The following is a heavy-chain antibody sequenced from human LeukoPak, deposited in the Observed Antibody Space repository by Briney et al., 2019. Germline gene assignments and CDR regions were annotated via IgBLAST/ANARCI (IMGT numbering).Heavy chain of an antibody. CDR3: AGDMVRGVILRRVLEY. CDR1: GYTFTSYD. D-gene: IGHD3-10*01. J-gene: IGHJ4*02. Sequence: ASVKVSCKASGYTFTSYDINWVRQATGQGLEWMGWMNPNSGNTGYAQKFQGRVTITRNTSISTAYMELSRLRSDDTAVYYCAGDMVRGVILRRVLEYWGQGTLVTVSS. CDR2: MNPNSGNT. V-gene: IGHV1-8*03.